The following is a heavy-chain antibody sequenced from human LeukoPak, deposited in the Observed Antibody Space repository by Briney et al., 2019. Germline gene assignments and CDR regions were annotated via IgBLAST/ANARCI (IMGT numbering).Heavy chain of an antibody. V-gene: IGHV4-59*01. CDR3: ARERSSSVFDY. D-gene: IGHD6-6*01. Sequence: SETLSPTCTVSGGSISSYYWSWIRQPPGKGLEWIGYIYYSGSTNYNPSLKSRVTISVDTSKNQFSLKLSSVTAADTAVYYCARERSSSVFDYWGQGTLVTVSS. J-gene: IGHJ4*02. CDR2: IYYSGST. CDR1: GGSISSYY.